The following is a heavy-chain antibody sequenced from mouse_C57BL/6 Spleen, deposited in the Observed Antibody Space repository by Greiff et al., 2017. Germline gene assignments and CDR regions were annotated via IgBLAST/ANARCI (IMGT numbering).Heavy chain of an antibody. CDR1: GYTFTSYW. Sequence: QVQLQQPGAELVKPGASVKLSCKASGYTFTSYWMHWVKQRPGQGLEWIGMIHPNSGSTNYYEKFKSKATLTVDKSSSTAYMQLSSLTSEDSAIYYCARDYGSSYGDYYAMDYWGQGTSVTVSS. CDR2: IHPNSGST. V-gene: IGHV1-64*01. CDR3: ARDYGSSYGDYYAMDY. J-gene: IGHJ4*01. D-gene: IGHD1-1*01.